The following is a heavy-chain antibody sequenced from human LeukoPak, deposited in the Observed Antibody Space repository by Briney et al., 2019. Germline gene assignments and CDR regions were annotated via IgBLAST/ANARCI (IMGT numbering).Heavy chain of an antibody. Sequence: SETLSLTCTVSGGSISSDDWSWIRQPAGKGLEWIGRIYSSGSTNYNPSLKSRVTMSLDTSKNQFSLKLSSVTAADTAVYYCVGWSATRIDYWGQGTLVTVSS. V-gene: IGHV4-4*07. CDR1: GGSISSDD. J-gene: IGHJ4*02. D-gene: IGHD3-3*01. CDR2: IYSSGST. CDR3: VGWSATRIDY.